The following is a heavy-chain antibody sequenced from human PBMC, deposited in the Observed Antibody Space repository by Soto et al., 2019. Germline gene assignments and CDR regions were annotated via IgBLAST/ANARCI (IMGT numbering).Heavy chain of an antibody. J-gene: IGHJ4*02. CDR3: ARGNGWHDY. D-gene: IGHD6-19*01. Sequence: QVQLQESGPGLVKPSETLSLTCTVSGGSLRNYYWSWMRQSPGKGLEWIGYVHYGGSANYNPSLNRRGTISVDTPKTQVFLKLPSMTAADTAVYYCARGNGWHDYWGQGTLVTVSS. CDR2: VHYGGSA. CDR1: GGSLRNYY. V-gene: IGHV4-59*08.